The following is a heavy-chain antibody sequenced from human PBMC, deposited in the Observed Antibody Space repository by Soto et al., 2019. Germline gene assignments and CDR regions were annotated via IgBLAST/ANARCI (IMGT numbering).Heavy chain of an antibody. CDR3: ARDTVSPYSYDSSGYSLGAFDI. CDR1: GGSISSGDYY. V-gene: IGHV4-30-4*01. CDR2: IYYSGST. D-gene: IGHD3-22*01. J-gene: IGHJ3*02. Sequence: QVQLQESGPGLVKPSQTLSLTCTVSGGSISSGDYYWSWIRQPPGKGLEWSGYIYYSGSTYYNPSLKSRVTISVDTAKNQFSLKLSSVTAADTAVYYCARDTVSPYSYDSSGYSLGAFDIWGQGTMVTVSS.